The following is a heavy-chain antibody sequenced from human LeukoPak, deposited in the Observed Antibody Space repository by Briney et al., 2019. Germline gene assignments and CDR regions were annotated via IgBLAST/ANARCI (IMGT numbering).Heavy chain of an antibody. CDR2: IYSGGST. CDR1: GFTVSSNY. Sequence: GGSLRLSCAASGFTVSSNYMSWVRQAPGKGLEWVSVIYSGGSTYYADSVKGRFTISRDNSKNTLYLQMNSLRAEDTAVYYCATPATVVTEYYYYGMDVWGQGTTVTVSS. V-gene: IGHV3-53*01. CDR3: ATPATVVTEYYYYGMDV. D-gene: IGHD4-23*01. J-gene: IGHJ6*02.